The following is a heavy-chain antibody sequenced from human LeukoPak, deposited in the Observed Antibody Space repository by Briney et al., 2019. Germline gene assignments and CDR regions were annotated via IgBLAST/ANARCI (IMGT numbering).Heavy chain of an antibody. J-gene: IGHJ5*02. V-gene: IGHV1-69*01. CDR3: AKERGSSSWYNWFDP. Sequence: SVKVSCKASGGTFSSYAISWVRQAPGQGLEWMGGIIPIFGTANYAQKFQGRVTITADESTSTAYMELSRLRSDDTAVYYCAKERGSSSWYNWFDPWGQGTLVTVSS. D-gene: IGHD6-13*01. CDR1: GGTFSSYA. CDR2: IIPIFGTA.